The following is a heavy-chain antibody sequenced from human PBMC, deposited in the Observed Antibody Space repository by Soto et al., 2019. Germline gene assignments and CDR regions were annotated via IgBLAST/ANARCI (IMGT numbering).Heavy chain of an antibody. CDR1: GGTFSSYA. V-gene: IGHV1-69*01. Sequence: QVQLVQSGAEVKKPGSSVKVSCKASGGTFSSYAISWVRQAPGQGLAWMGGIIPIFGTANYAQQFQGRVTIPADESTSTAYMELSSLRSEDTAVYYGARENGTIFGVVYYYYGMDVWGQGTTVTVSS. D-gene: IGHD3-3*01. CDR3: ARENGTIFGVVYYYYGMDV. J-gene: IGHJ6*02. CDR2: IIPIFGTA.